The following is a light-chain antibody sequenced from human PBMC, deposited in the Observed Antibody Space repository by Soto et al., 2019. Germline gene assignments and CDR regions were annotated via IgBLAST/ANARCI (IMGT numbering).Light chain of an antibody. V-gene: IGKV1-13*01. CDR2: DAS. Sequence: IQLTQSPSSLSASVGDRVTITCRAGQDISSALACYQQKPGKAPKLLLYDASSLDAGVPPRFSGSGSGTDFTLSITSLQPEDFATYYCQQFNDFPLTFCGGTKVQIK. CDR3: QQFNDFPLT. CDR1: QDISSA. J-gene: IGKJ4*01.